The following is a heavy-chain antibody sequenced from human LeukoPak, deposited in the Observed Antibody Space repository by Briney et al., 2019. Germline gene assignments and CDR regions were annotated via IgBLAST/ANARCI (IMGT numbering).Heavy chain of an antibody. CDR2: ISGSGGDT. CDR3: AKHKYSSSSYYFDY. V-gene: IGHV3-23*01. J-gene: IGHJ4*02. D-gene: IGHD6-6*01. CDR1: GFTLSSYA. Sequence: GGSLRLSCAASGFTLSSYAMSWVRQAPGKGLEWVSAISGSGGDTHYADPVKGRFTISRDNSKNTLFLQMNSLRAEDTAVYYCAKHKYSSSSYYFDYWGQGTLVTVSS.